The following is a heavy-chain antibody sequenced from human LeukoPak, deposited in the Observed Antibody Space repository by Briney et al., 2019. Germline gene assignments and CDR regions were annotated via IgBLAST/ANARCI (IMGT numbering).Heavy chain of an antibody. D-gene: IGHD4-23*01. Sequence: RGSLRLSCEASGFSVGNNYMTWVRQAPGKGLEWVAVIYSAGSTIYADSVRARFSISRDSSNNTLSLQMNNLRAEDTAVYYCVRDFFTTVDGYAEYYLDFWGLGTLVTVSS. CDR3: VRDFFTTVDGYAEYYLDF. V-gene: IGHV3-53*01. J-gene: IGHJ4*02. CDR1: GFSVGNNY. CDR2: IYSAGST.